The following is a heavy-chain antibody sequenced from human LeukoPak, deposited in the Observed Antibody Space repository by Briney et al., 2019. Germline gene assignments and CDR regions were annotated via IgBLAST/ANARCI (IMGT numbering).Heavy chain of an antibody. D-gene: IGHD4-17*01. CDR3: AKLRSPDYGDYPDYYGMDV. Sequence: GGSLRLSCAASGFTFSSYGMDWVRQAPGKGLEWVAVMSYDGSNKYYADSVKGRFTVSRDNSKNTLYLQMDSLRAEDTAVYYCAKLRSPDYGDYPDYYGMDVWGQGTTATVSS. J-gene: IGHJ6*02. CDR1: GFTFSSYG. CDR2: MSYDGSNK. V-gene: IGHV3-30*18.